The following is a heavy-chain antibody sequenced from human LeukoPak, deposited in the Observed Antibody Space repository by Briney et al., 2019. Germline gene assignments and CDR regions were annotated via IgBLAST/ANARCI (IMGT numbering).Heavy chain of an antibody. J-gene: IGHJ4*02. D-gene: IGHD4-17*01. CDR2: ISGSGGST. Sequence: GGSLRLSCAASGFTFSSYAMSWVRQAPGKGLEWVSAISGSGGSTYYADSVKGRFTISRDNSKNMLYLQMNSLRAEDTAVYYCAKDPDYGDYFDYWGQGTLVTVSS. CDR1: GFTFSSYA. V-gene: IGHV3-23*01. CDR3: AKDPDYGDYFDY.